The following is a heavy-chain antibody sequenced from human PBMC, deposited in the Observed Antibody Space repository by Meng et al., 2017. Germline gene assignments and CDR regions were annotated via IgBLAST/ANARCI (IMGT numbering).Heavy chain of an antibody. CDR2: IHHSGST. D-gene: IGHD5-18*01. V-gene: IGHV4-38-2*01. J-gene: IGHJ5*02. Sequence: GSLRLSCAVSGYSISSGYYWGWIRQPPGKGLELIGSIHHSGSTYYNPSLKSPVTISVDTSKNQFPLKLSPVTAADTAVYYCASETLYSSENWVDPWGHGTLVTVSS. CDR3: ASETLYSSENWVDP. CDR1: GYSISSGYY.